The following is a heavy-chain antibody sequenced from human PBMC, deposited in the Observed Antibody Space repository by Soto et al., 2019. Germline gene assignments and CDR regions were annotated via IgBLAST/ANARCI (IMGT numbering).Heavy chain of an antibody. V-gene: IGHV4-59*01. J-gene: IGHJ6*02. CDR2: IYYSGSA. D-gene: IGHD2-21*02. Sequence: SETLSLTCTVSGGSISSFYWNWIRQPPGKGLEWIGYIYYSGSANYNPSLKSRVTISVDTSKNQFSLNLSSVTAADTAVYYCTRDGAVVTRRGPYYYYGLDVWGPGTTATVS. CDR1: GGSISSFY. CDR3: TRDGAVVTRRGPYYYYGLDV.